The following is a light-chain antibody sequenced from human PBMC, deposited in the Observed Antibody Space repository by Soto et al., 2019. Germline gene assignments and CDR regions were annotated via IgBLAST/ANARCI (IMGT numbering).Light chain of an antibody. V-gene: IGKV3-11*01. CDR3: QQRSDWPPTIT. CDR1: QSVSRN. CDR2: DAS. Sequence: ETLLTQSPATLSLSPGESATLSCRASQSVSRNLAWYQQKPGQPPRLLIYDASNRATGTPARFSGSGAGTDFTLTISSLEPEDFAVYYCQQRSDWPPTITFGQGTRLDIK. J-gene: IGKJ5*01.